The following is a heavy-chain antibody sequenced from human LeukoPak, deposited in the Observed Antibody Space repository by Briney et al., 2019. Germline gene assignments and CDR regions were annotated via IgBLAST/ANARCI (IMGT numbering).Heavy chain of an antibody. CDR2: FSTSGST. CDR1: GGSISSFY. V-gene: IGHV4-4*07. J-gene: IGHJ4*02. D-gene: IGHD3-10*01. CDR3: AREGVGFRPLDY. Sequence: SETLSLTCTVSGGSISSFYWSWIRQPAGKGLEWIGRFSTSGSTNYNPSLKSRVTMSVDTSKNQFSLRLSSVTAADTAVYYCAREGVGFRPLDYWGQGTLVTVSS.